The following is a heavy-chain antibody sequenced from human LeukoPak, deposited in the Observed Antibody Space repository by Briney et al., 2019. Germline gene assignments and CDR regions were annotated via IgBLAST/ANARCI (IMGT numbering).Heavy chain of an antibody. J-gene: IGHJ4*02. CDR2: ISYDGSNK. D-gene: IGHD3-16*02. CDR1: GFTFSSYA. Sequence: GGSLRLSCAASGFTFSSYAMHWVRQAPGKGLEWVAVISYDGSNKYYADSVKGRFTISRDNSKNTLYLQMNSLRAEDTAVYYCARDSYDYVWGSYRYTLFDYWGQGTLVTVSS. V-gene: IGHV3-30-3*01. CDR3: ARDSYDYVWGSYRYTLFDY.